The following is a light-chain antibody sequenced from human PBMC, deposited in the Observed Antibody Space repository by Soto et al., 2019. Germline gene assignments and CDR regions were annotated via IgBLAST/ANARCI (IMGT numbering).Light chain of an antibody. J-gene: IGKJ2*01. CDR3: QQYNSYA. CDR2: DAS. Sequence: DIQMTQSPSTLSASVGDRVTITCRASQSISSWMAWYQQKPGKAPKLLIYDASSLESVVPSRLSGSGSGTEFTLTISSLQPDDFETYYGQQYNSYAFGQGTKLEIK. V-gene: IGKV1-5*01. CDR1: QSISSW.